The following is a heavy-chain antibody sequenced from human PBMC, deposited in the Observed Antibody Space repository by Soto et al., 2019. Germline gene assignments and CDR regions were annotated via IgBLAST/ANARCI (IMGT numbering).Heavy chain of an antibody. Sequence: PSETLSLTCSVSGGSMSEYFWSWIRQSPGKGLEWIGYIYYLGSTDYNPSLKSRVTISVETSKRQFSLRLTSVTAADTAVYYCARDGYDGSGSPYPAYWGQGTQVTVYS. V-gene: IGHV4-59*01. J-gene: IGHJ4*02. CDR1: GGSMSEYF. D-gene: IGHD3-10*01. CDR2: IYYLGST. CDR3: ARDGYDGSGSPYPAY.